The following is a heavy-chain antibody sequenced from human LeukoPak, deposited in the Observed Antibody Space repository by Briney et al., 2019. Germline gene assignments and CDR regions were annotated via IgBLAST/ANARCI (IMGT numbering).Heavy chain of an antibody. CDR1: GGSISSGDYY. V-gene: IGHV4-30-4*01. D-gene: IGHD1-26*01. Sequence: SSETLSLTCTVSGGSISSGDYYWSWIRQPPGKGLEWIGYMYYSGSTYYSPSLKSRVTISVDTSKNQFSLKLSSVTAADTAVYYCVRRMVGAIRPFDYWGQGTLVTVSS. CDR3: VRRMVGAIRPFDY. CDR2: MYYSGST. J-gene: IGHJ4*02.